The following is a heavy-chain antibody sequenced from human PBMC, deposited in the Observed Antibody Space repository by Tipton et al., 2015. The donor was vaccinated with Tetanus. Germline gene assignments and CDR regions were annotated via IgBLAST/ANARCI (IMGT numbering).Heavy chain of an antibody. V-gene: IGHV3-33*01. Sequence: CAASGFIFSSYGIHWVRQAPGKGLEWVAVSWYDGTDKYYADSVKGRFTISRGNSKNPLYLQMNSLRAEDTAVYYCAREADCSGGSCFSGDFDNWGQGTQVTVSS. CDR3: AREADCSGGSCFSGDFDN. D-gene: IGHD2-15*01. J-gene: IGHJ4*02. CDR2: SWYDGTDK. CDR1: GFIFSSYG.